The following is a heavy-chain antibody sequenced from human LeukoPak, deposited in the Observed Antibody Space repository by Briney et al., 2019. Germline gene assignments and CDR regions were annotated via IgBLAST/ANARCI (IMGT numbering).Heavy chain of an antibody. J-gene: IGHJ3*02. CDR2: IYHSGST. D-gene: IGHD3-3*01. CDR3: AGYYDFWSGSGAFDI. Sequence: MSSETLSLTCAVSGYSISSGYYWGWIRQPPGKGLEWIGSIYHSGSTYYNPSLKSRVTISVDTSKNQFSLKLSSVTAADTAVYYCAGYYDFWSGSGAFDIWGQGTMVTVSS. V-gene: IGHV4-38-2*01. CDR1: GYSISSGYY.